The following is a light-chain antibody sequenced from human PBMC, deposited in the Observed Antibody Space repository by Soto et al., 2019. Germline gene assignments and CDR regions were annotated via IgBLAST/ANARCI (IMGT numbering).Light chain of an antibody. Sequence: EIVLTQSPGSLSLSLGERATLSCRASQSVDSAFFAWYQQKPGQPPKLLMYGASRRATGIPDRFSGSGSGTDFTLTISRLEPEDFAVYYCQQYASSLTFGQGTKVQI. CDR2: GAS. V-gene: IGKV3-20*01. CDR1: QSVDSAF. J-gene: IGKJ1*01. CDR3: QQYASSLT.